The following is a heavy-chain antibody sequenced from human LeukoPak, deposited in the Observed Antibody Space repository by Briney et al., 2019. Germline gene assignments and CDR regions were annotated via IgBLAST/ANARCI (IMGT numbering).Heavy chain of an antibody. D-gene: IGHD5-18*01. Sequence: PGRSLRLSCAASGFSFSTYVMHWVRQPPGKGLEWVALISHDGSDKYYADSVKGRFTISRDNSKNTVFLQMNSLRDEDTAVYYCTSGYGVFRYWGQGTLVTVSS. CDR1: GFSFSTYV. CDR3: TSGYGVFRY. V-gene: IGHV3-30-3*01. CDR2: ISHDGSDK. J-gene: IGHJ4*02.